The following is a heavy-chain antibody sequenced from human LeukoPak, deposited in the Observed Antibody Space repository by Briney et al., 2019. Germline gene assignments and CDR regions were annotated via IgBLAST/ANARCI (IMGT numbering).Heavy chain of an antibody. CDR1: GFTFSSYG. Sequence: GGSLRLSCAASGFTFSSYGMHWVRQAPGKGLEWVAFIRYDGSNKYYADSVKGRFTISRDNSKNTLYLQMNSLRAEDTAVYYCAREGDTSGSYVFFDYWGQGTLVTVSS. D-gene: IGHD6-19*01. J-gene: IGHJ4*02. CDR3: AREGDTSGSYVFFDY. V-gene: IGHV3-30*02. CDR2: IRYDGSNK.